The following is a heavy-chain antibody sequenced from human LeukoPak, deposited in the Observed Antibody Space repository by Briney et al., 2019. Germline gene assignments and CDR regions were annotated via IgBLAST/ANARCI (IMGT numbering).Heavy chain of an antibody. Sequence: AGGSLRLSCAASGFTFSSYSMNWVRQAPGKGLEWVSYISSSSSTIYYADSVKGRFTISRDNAKNSLYLQMNSLRAEDTAVYYCARDLPRVGYYDSSGYYDYWGQGTLVTVSS. D-gene: IGHD3-22*01. CDR3: ARDLPRVGYYDSSGYYDY. CDR1: GFTFSSYS. V-gene: IGHV3-48*04. J-gene: IGHJ4*02. CDR2: ISSSSSTI.